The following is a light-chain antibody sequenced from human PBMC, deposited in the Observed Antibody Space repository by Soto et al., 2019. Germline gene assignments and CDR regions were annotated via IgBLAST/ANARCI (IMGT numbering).Light chain of an antibody. CDR3: QQYYSTPYT. J-gene: IGKJ2*01. V-gene: IGKV4-1*01. CDR1: QSVLYNSNNKNY. CDR2: WAS. Sequence: DIVRTQSPDSLAVSLGERATINCKSSQSVLYNSNNKNYLAWYQQKAGQPPKLLIYWASTRESGVPDRFSGSGSGTDFTLTIRSLQAEDVAVYYCQQYYSTPYTFGQGTKLEIK.